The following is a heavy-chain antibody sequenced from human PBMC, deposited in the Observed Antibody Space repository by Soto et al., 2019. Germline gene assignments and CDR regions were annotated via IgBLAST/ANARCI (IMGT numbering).Heavy chain of an antibody. CDR2: ISYDGSNK. CDR1: GFTFSSYG. J-gene: IGHJ4*02. V-gene: IGHV3-30*18. CDR3: AKDHAGGYYKAWYFDY. Sequence: QVQLVESGGGVVQPGRSPRLSCAASGFTFSSYGMHWVRQAPGKGLEWVAVISYDGSNKYYADSVKGRFTISRDNSKNTLYLQMNSLRAEDTAVYYCAKDHAGGYYKAWYFDYWGQGTLVTVSS. D-gene: IGHD3-22*01.